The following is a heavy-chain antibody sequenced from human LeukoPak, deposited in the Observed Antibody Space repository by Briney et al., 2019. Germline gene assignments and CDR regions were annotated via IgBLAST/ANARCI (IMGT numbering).Heavy chain of an antibody. J-gene: IGHJ5*02. V-gene: IGHV3-30*18. CDR1: GFTFKDYA. D-gene: IGHD4-17*01. CDR3: AKDPGDYGLTGWFDP. CDR2: ISYDGSNK. Sequence: GGSLRLSCTASGFTFKDYAMYWVRQAPGKGLEWVAVISYDGSNKYYADSVKGRFTISRDNSKNTLYLQMNSLRAEDTAMYYCAKDPGDYGLTGWFDPWGQGTLVTVSS.